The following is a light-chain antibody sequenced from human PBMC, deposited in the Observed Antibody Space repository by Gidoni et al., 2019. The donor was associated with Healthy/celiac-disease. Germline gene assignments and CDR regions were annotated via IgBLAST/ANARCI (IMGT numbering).Light chain of an antibody. J-gene: IGKJ1*01. CDR3: QQNDSTPRT. CDR2: WAS. V-gene: IGKV4-1*01. CDR1: QSVLYSSNNKNY. Sequence: DILMIQSPYFLAVSLGERATINCKSSQSVLYSSNNKNYLAWYQQKPGQPPKLLIYWASTRESGVPDRFSGSGSGTDFTLTISSRQAEDVAVYYCQQNDSTPRTFGQGTKVEIK.